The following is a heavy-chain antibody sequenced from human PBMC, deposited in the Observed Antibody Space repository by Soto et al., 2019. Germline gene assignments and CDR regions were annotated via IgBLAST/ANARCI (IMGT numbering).Heavy chain of an antibody. CDR2: TYYRSKWYN. CDR1: VDSVSSIRAA. V-gene: IGHV6-1*01. J-gene: IGHJ3*02. D-gene: IGHD3-10*01. CDR3: ARGGVSPFGKGNTFDI. Sequence: SQSLSLTCAIAVDSVSSIRAACNWVGQSPCRGLEWLGMTYYRSKWYNDYAVSVKSRITINPDTSKNHFSLQLNYVTPEDTALYFCARGGVSPFGKGNTFDIWGQGTMVTVSS.